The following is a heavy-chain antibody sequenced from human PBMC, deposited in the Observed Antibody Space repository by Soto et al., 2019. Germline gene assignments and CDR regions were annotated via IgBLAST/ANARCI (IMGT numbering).Heavy chain of an antibody. CDR1: GGSISSGGYS. CDR2: IYHSGST. Sequence: SETLSLTCAVSGGSISSGGYSWSWIRQPPGKGLEWIGYIYHSGSTYSNPSLKSRVTISVDRSKNQSSLKLSFVTAADTAVYYCARVQDRGGQGTLVAVSS. V-gene: IGHV4-30-2*01. D-gene: IGHD1-1*01. J-gene: IGHJ5*02. CDR3: ARVQDR.